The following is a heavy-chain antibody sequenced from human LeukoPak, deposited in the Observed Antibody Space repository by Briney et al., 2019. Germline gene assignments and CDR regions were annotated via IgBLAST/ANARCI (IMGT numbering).Heavy chain of an antibody. D-gene: IGHD1-26*01. J-gene: IGHJ5*02. CDR3: ARDNSVGDNAWWFDP. CDR1: GGTFSIYA. CDR2: IMTIFGSA. Sequence: GSSVKVSSKASGGTFSIYAICWVRQAPGQGLEWMGGIMTIFGSANYAQKFQGRVTMTRDMSTSTDYMELSSLRSEDTAIYYCARDNSVGDNAWWFDPWGQGTLVTVSS. V-gene: IGHV1-69*05.